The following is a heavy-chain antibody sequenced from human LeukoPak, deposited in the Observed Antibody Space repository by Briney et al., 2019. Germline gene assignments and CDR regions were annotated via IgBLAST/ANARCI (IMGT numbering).Heavy chain of an antibody. CDR1: GGSTSTFY. CDR3: ARDFRIMTKYVGVGVRYFHHHAMDV. D-gene: IGHD3-3*01. J-gene: IGHJ6*02. V-gene: IGHV4-59*12. CDR2: VFFNGTA. Sequence: SETLSLTCTVSGGSTSTFYWARIRQPPGKGLEWIGFVFFNGTADYNPSLKSRVTMSLDASNNQFSLRLNSVTAADTAVYYCARDFRIMTKYVGVGVRYFHHHAMDVWGRGTTVTVSS.